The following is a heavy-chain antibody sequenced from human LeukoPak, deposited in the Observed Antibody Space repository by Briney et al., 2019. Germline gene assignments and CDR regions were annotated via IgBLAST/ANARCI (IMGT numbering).Heavy chain of an antibody. D-gene: IGHD3-16*01. CDR2: ISGSSDTS. CDR3: AKRIGGVNSFDH. V-gene: IGHV3-23*01. Sequence: GGSLRLSCAGSGFTFSSYAMSWVRQAPGKGLEWVSVISGSSDTSYYADSVKGRFIISRDNSKNTLYLQMNSLRAEDTAVYYCAKRIGGVNSFDHWGQGTLVTVSS. J-gene: IGHJ4*02. CDR1: GFTFSSYA.